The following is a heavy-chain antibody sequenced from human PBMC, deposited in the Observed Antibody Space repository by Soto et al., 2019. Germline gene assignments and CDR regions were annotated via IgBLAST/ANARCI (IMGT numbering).Heavy chain of an antibody. D-gene: IGHD1-26*01. V-gene: IGHV7-4-1*01. CDR2: INPNTGNP. J-gene: IGHJ4*02. CDR1: GYNFNSHS. Sequence: QVQLGQSGSESMQPGASVKVSRKGSGYNFNSHSINWLRQAPGQGLAWMGWINPNTGNPNYEQELTGRFVFSVDTSVSTVYLEIFSLKADDSAVYYCARARASGSFAYWGQGTLVTVSS. CDR3: ARARASGSFAY.